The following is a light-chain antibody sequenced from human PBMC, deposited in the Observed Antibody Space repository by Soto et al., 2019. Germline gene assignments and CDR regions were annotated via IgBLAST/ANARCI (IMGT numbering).Light chain of an antibody. V-gene: IGLV2-14*01. CDR2: EVS. Sequence: QSALTQPASVSGSPGQSITISCTGTSSDVGGYNYVSWYQQHPGKAPKLMIYEVSNRPSGVSNRFSGSKSGNTASLTISGLQAEDAADYYCRSYTRSSTRVFGGGTKLTVL. J-gene: IGLJ3*02. CDR3: RSYTRSSTRV. CDR1: SSDVGGYNY.